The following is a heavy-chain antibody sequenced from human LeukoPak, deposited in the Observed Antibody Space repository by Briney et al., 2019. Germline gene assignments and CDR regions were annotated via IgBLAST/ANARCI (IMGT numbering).Heavy chain of an antibody. Sequence: SETLSLTCTVSGYSISSGYYWAWLRPTPGKGLEWIGNIYSSGSTYYNASLQSRVTISIDTSKNQFSLRLNSVTAADTAMYYCAKSGGYGLIDYWGQGTRVTVSS. CDR2: IYSSGST. CDR3: AKSGGYGLIDY. D-gene: IGHD1-26*01. V-gene: IGHV4-38-2*02. CDR1: GYSISSGYY. J-gene: IGHJ4*02.